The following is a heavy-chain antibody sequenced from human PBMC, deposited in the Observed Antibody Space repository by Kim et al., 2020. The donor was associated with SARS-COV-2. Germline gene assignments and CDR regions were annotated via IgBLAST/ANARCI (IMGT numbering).Heavy chain of an antibody. CDR1: GFTFDDYA. CDR3: AKENRGGRKGYYFDY. V-gene: IGHV3-9*01. D-gene: IGHD1-26*01. Sequence: GGSLRLSCAASGFTFDDYAMHWVRQAPGKGLEWVSGISWNSGSIGYADSVKGRFTISRDNAKNSLYLQMNSLRAEDTALYYCAKENRGGRKGYYFDYWGQGTLVTVSS. CDR2: ISWNSGSI. J-gene: IGHJ4*02.